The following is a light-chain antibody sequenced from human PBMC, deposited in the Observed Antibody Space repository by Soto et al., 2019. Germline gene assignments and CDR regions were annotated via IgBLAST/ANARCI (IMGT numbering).Light chain of an antibody. CDR3: QQYNNWPRT. Sequence: EIVMTQSPATLSVSPGERATLSCRASQSVSNNLAWYQQKPGQAPRLLIYGASTRATGIPARFSGSGSGTEFTLTISSLQSEDFALYYWQQYNNWPRTFGQGTKVDIK. V-gene: IGKV3-15*01. J-gene: IGKJ1*01. CDR1: QSVSNN. CDR2: GAS.